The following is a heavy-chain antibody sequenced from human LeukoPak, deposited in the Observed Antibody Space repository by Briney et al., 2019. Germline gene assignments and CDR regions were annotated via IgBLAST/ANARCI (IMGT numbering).Heavy chain of an antibody. V-gene: IGHV3-21*01. CDR1: GFTFGSYS. J-gene: IGHJ6*04. CDR2: ISSSSSYI. D-gene: IGHD3-3*01. CDR3: ARPGSELRFLEWLFGMDV. Sequence: GGSLRLSCAASGFTFGSYSMNWVRQAPGKGLEWVSSISSSSSYIYYADSVKGRFTISRDNAKNSLYLQMNSLRAEDTAVYYCARPGSELRFLEWLFGMDVWGKGTTVTVSS.